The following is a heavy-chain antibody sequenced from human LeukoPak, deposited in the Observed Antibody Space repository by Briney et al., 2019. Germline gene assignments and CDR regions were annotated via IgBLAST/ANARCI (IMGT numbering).Heavy chain of an antibody. V-gene: IGHV3-21*01. CDR2: ISSSSSYI. CDR1: GFTFSSYS. Sequence: PGGSLRLSCAASGFTFSSYSMNWVRQAPGKGLEWVSSISSSSSYIYYADSVKGRFTISRENAKNSLYLQMNSLRAEDTAVYYCARDKASVWRPFDYWGQGTLVTVSS. CDR3: ARDKASVWRPFDY. J-gene: IGHJ4*02. D-gene: IGHD3-16*01.